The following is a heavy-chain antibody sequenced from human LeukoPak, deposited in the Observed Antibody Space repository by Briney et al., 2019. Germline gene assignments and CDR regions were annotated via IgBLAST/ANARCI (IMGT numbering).Heavy chain of an antibody. J-gene: IGHJ4*02. CDR3: LIFPGR. CDR2: IKSRADGGTT. Sequence: GGFLRLSCAASGFSVINAWMSWDRQAPGQGLEWDGRIKSRADGGTTGYAAPEEGRLSISRDDSENTSYLQMNSLQIDDTALYYCLIFPGRWGQGTLVTVSS. D-gene: IGHD3-3*01. V-gene: IGHV3-15*05. CDR1: GFSVINAW.